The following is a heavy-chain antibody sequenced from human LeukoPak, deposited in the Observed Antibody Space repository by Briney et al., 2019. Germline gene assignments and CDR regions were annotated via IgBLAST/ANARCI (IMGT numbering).Heavy chain of an antibody. CDR1: GFTFSSYE. V-gene: IGHV3-48*03. CDR3: ARDCPPHRVSFGESCYPGLFEY. Sequence: GGSLRLSCAASGFTFSSYEMNWVRQAPGKGLEWVSYISSSGSTIYYADSVKGRFTISRDNAKNSLYLQMNSLRAEDTAVYYCARDCPPHRVSFGESCYPGLFEYWGQGTLVTVSS. D-gene: IGHD2-15*01. CDR2: ISSSGSTI. J-gene: IGHJ4*02.